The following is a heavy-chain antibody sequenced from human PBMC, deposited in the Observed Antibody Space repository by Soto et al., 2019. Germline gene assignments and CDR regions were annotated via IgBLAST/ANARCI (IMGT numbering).Heavy chain of an antibody. D-gene: IGHD1-26*01. CDR2: MNPNSGNT. Sequence: QVQLVQSGAEEKKPGASVKVSCKTSGYTFTSYDINWVRQATGQGLEWMGWMNPNSGNTAYAQKFQGRVTMTRNTSISTAHMELISLRSEDTAVYYCARERSSGAFDIWGQGTMVTVSS. CDR1: GYTFTSYD. CDR3: ARERSSGAFDI. J-gene: IGHJ3*02. V-gene: IGHV1-8*01.